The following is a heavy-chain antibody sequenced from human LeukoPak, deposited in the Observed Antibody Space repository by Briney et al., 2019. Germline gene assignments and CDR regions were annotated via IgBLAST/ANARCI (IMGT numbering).Heavy chain of an antibody. CDR3: TRSLSDGDPFDY. CDR2: IRSKAYGGAT. D-gene: IGHD4-17*01. Sequence: GGSLRLSCTASGFRFGDYAMSWLRQAPGKGLEWVGFIRSKAYGGATEYAASVKGRFTISRDDSKSIAYLQMNSLKTEDTAVYYCTRSLSDGDPFDYWGQGTLVTVSS. J-gene: IGHJ4*02. V-gene: IGHV3-49*03. CDR1: GFRFGDYA.